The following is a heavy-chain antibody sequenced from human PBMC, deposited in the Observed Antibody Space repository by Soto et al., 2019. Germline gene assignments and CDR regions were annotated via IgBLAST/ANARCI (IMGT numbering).Heavy chain of an antibody. CDR3: ARDRAAAYAFDI. CDR2: INPSGGST. J-gene: IGHJ3*02. Sequence: VKVSCKASGYTFTSYYMHWVRQAPGQGLEWMGIINPSGGSTSYAQKFQGRVTMTRDTSTSTVFMELSSLRSEDTAVYYCARDRAAAYAFDIWGQGTMVTVSS. V-gene: IGHV1-46*01. D-gene: IGHD6-13*01. CDR1: GYTFTSYY.